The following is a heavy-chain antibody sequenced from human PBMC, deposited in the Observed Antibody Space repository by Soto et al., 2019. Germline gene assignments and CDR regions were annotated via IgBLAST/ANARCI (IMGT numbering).Heavy chain of an antibody. CDR3: TRETSSGYDY. Sequence: GGSLRLSCAASGFTFSNAWINWVRQAPGKGLEWVGFIRTKTYGGTTEYAASVKGRFTISRDDSKTIAYLQMNSLKTEDTAVYYCTRETSSGYDYWGQGTQVTVSS. CDR1: GFTFSNAW. J-gene: IGHJ4*02. CDR2: IRTKTYGGTT. D-gene: IGHD5-12*01. V-gene: IGHV3-49*04.